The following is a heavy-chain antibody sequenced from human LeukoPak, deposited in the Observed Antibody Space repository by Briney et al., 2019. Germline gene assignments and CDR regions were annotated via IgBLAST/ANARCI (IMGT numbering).Heavy chain of an antibody. D-gene: IGHD1-14*01. V-gene: IGHV4-4*07. CDR1: GGSISSYY. J-gene: IGHJ6*03. CDR3: ARGTSSEVAPYYYYYYMDV. CDR2: IYTSGST. Sequence: ASETLSLTCTVSGGSISSYYWSWIRQPAGKGLEWIGRIYTSGSTNYNPSLKSRVTMSVDTSKNQFSLKLSSVTAADTAVYYCARGTSSEVAPYYYYYYMDVWGKGTTVTVSS.